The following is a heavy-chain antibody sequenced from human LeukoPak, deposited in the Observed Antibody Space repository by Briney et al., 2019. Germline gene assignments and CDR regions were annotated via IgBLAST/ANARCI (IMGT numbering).Heavy chain of an antibody. D-gene: IGHD1-26*01. V-gene: IGHV3-21*01. J-gene: IGHJ4*02. CDR2: ISSSSSYI. CDR1: GFTFSSYS. CDR3: ARDLGGSSGLDY. Sequence: PGGSLRLSCAASGFTFSSYSMNWVRQAPGKGLEWVSSISSSSSYIYYADSVKGRFTISRDNAKNSLYLQMNSLRAEDTAVYYCARDLGGSSGLDYWGQGTLVTVSS.